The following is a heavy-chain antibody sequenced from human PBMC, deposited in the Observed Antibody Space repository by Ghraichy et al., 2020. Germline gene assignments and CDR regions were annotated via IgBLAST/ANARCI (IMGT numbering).Heavy chain of an antibody. CDR3: AKAQTPYYYGSGNYYGMDV. V-gene: IGHV3-23*01. J-gene: IGHJ6*02. CDR2: ISGSGGST. D-gene: IGHD3-10*01. CDR1: GFTFSSYA. Sequence: GGALRLSCAASGFTFSSYAMSWVRQAPGKGLEWVSAISGSGGSTYYADSVKGRFTISRDNSKNTLYLQMNSLRAEDTAVYYCAKAQTPYYYGSGNYYGMDVWGQGTTVTVSS.